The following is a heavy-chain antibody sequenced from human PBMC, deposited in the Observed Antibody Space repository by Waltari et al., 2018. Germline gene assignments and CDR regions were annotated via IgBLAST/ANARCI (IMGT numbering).Heavy chain of an antibody. J-gene: IGHJ5*02. CDR1: GFTFRSYA. V-gene: IGHV3-23*01. CDR2: ISGSGGST. Sequence: EVQLLESGGGLVQPGGSLRLSCAASGFTFRSYAMSWVRQAPGKGLEWVSAISGSGGSTYYADSVKGRFTISRDNSKNTLYLQVNSLRVEDTAVYYCAKVGYCSSTSCWFDPWGQGTLVTVSS. D-gene: IGHD2-2*01. CDR3: AKVGYCSSTSCWFDP.